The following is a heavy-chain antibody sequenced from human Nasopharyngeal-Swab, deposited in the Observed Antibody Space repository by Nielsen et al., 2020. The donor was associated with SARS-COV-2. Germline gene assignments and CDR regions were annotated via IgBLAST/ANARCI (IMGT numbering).Heavy chain of an antibody. CDR3: ATSSPIYYGSGSQNWFDP. Sequence: VSVKVSCKVSGYTLTELSMHWVRQAPGKGLEWMGGFDPEDGETIYAQKFQGRVTMTEDTSTDTAYMELSSLRSEDTAVYYCATSSPIYYGSGSQNWFDPWGQGTLVTVSS. D-gene: IGHD3-10*01. J-gene: IGHJ5*02. CDR1: GYTLTELS. V-gene: IGHV1-24*01. CDR2: FDPEDGET.